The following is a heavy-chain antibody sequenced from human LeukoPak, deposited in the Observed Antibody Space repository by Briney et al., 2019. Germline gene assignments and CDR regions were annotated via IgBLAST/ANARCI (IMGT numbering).Heavy chain of an antibody. CDR3: ARTLVPAATYNFDY. CDR2: IIPILGIA. D-gene: IGHD2-2*01. Sequence: SVKVSCKASGGTFSSYAISWVRQAPGQGLEWMGRIIPILGIANYAQKFQGRVTITADKSTSTAYMELSSLRSEDTAVYYCARTLVPAATYNFDYWGQGTLVTVS. V-gene: IGHV1-69*04. CDR1: GGTFSSYA. J-gene: IGHJ4*02.